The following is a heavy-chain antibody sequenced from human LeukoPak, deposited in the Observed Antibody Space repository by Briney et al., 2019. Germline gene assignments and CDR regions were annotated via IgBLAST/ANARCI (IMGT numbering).Heavy chain of an antibody. D-gene: IGHD5-24*01. V-gene: IGHV3-30-3*01. J-gene: IGHJ4*02. CDR3: AVNMATSFDY. CDR1: GFTFSSYA. CDR2: ISYDGSNK. Sequence: PGRSLRLSCAASGFTFSSYAMHWVRQAPGKGLEWVAVISYDGSNKYYADSVKGRFTISRDNSKNTLYLQMNSLRAEDTAAYYCAVNMATSFDYWGQGTLVTVSS.